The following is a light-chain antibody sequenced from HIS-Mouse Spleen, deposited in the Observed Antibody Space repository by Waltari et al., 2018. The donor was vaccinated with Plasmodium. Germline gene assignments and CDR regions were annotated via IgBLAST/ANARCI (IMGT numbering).Light chain of an antibody. CDR3: QQYYSYPLT. Sequence: AIRMAQSPSSFEASTGDRVTVTCRASQGISCYLAWYQQNPWKVPKLLIYAASTLQSGVPSRFSGSGSGTDFTLTISCLQSEDFATYYCQQYYSYPLTFGGGTKVEIK. CDR2: AAS. CDR1: QGISCY. V-gene: IGKV1-8*01. J-gene: IGKJ4*01.